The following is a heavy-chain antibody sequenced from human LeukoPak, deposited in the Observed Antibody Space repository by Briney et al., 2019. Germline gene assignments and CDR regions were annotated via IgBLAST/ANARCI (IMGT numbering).Heavy chain of an antibody. D-gene: IGHD5-24*01. CDR3: SRDGVRDGLYFDR. V-gene: IGHV3-7*01. Sequence: GGSLRLSCAASGFTFSSYWMNWVRQAPGKGLEWVASINQDGSEKYYLDSVKGRFTISRDNAKNSLYLQMNSLRDEDTAVYSCSRDGVRDGLYFDRWGQGTLVTVSS. CDR1: GFTFSSYW. CDR2: INQDGSEK. J-gene: IGHJ4*02.